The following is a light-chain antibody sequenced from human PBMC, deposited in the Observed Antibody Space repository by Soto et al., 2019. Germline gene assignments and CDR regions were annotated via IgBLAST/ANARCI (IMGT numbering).Light chain of an antibody. CDR2: GVT. V-gene: IGLV2-14*01. Sequence: HSALTQPTTVSGSLGRSLTISCTRTTSDLAFYDYVSWYQQYPGKAPKLLIYGVTIRPSGISNRCSGSESGSTASLTISGLRDDDEADYYCSSYSTSYFYFFGSGTQV. CDR1: TSDLAFYDY. J-gene: IGLJ1*01. CDR3: SSYSTSYFYF.